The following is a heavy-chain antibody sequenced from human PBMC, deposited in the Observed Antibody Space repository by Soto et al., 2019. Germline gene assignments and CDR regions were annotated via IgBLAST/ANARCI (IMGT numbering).Heavy chain of an antibody. CDR3: VFGFLEWLYDY. CDR1: GFTFSSYG. Sequence: GGSLRLSCAASGFTFSSYGMHWVRQAPGKGLEWVAVISYDGSNKYYADSVKGRFTISRDNSKNTLYLQMNSLRAEDTAVYYCVFGFLEWLYDYWGQGTLVTVSS. J-gene: IGHJ4*02. V-gene: IGHV3-30*03. D-gene: IGHD3-3*02. CDR2: ISYDGSNK.